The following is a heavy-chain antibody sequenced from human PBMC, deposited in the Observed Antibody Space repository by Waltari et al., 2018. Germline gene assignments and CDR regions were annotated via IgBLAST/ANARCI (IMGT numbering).Heavy chain of an antibody. J-gene: IGHJ4*02. CDR1: W. CDR2: FHHSGKT. V-gene: IGHV4-4*02. Sequence: WWRWVRQCPEKGGDWIGQFHHSGKTNYNPSLQSRVTISVDKPKNQFSLNLNSVTAADTAVYYCAGDRAIGLFFDYWGRGTLVTVSS. CDR3: AGDRAIGLFFDY. D-gene: IGHD2-2*01.